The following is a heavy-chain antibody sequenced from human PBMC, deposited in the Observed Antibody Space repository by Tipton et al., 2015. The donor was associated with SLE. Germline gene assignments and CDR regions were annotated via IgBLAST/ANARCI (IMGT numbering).Heavy chain of an antibody. CDR3: ARDRPDYYFDY. CDR2: LDPDNGET. V-gene: IGHV1-69-2*01. D-gene: IGHD1-14*01. J-gene: IGHJ4*02. Sequence: QSGPEVKKPGATVKISCKVSGYNFTDYYIHWVQQAPGKGLEWVGLLDPDNGETIFAERFQGRVTITADTSLVTAYVELISLRSEDTAVYYCARDRPDYYFDYWGQGILVTVSS. CDR1: GYNFTDYY.